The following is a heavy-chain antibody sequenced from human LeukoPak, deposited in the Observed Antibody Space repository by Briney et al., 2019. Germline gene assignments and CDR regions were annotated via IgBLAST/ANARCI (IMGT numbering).Heavy chain of an antibody. V-gene: IGHV4-4*07. Sequence: SETLSLTCTVSGGSVSSYYWSWIRQPAGKGLEWIGRIYSSGSTNYNPSLKSRATMSVDTSKNQFSLKLSSVTAADTAVYYCARDAASPYYYYYYMDVWGKGTTVTISS. J-gene: IGHJ6*03. CDR1: GGSVSSYY. CDR2: IYSSGST. CDR3: ARDAASPYYYYYYMDV.